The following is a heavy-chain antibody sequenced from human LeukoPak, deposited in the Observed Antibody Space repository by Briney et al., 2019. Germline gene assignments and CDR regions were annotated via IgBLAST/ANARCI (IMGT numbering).Heavy chain of an antibody. CDR1: GFTFSSSW. Sequence: GGSLRLSCAASGFTFSSSWMSWVRQAPGKGLERVANIKQDGSEKSYVDSVKGRFTISRDDAKTSLYLQMISLRAEDTAVYYCVKDLRVLEGFWGQGTLVIVSS. J-gene: IGHJ4*02. CDR3: VKDLRVLEGF. D-gene: IGHD2-8*01. V-gene: IGHV3-7*01. CDR2: IKQDGSEK.